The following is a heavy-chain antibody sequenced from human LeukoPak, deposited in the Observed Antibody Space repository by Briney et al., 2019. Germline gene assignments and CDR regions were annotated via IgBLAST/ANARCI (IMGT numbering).Heavy chain of an antibody. J-gene: IGHJ4*02. D-gene: IGHD4-17*01. CDR1: GYTFTDYY. CDR3: AYRRVFVDY. Sequence: ASVKVSCKASGYTFTDYYMHWVRQTPGQGLEWMGWINPNSGDTNYAQKFQGRVTMTRNTSISTAYMELSSLRSEDTAVYYCAYRRVFVDYWGQGTLVTVSS. V-gene: IGHV1-2*02. CDR2: INPNSGDT.